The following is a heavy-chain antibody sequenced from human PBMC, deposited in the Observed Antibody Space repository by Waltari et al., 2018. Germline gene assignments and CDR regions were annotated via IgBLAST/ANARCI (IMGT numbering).Heavy chain of an antibody. J-gene: IGHJ4*02. Sequence: EVQLLESGGGWVQPGGSLRPSCAASGFTFNNYAMTWVRQAPGKEMEWVSSITGSGVDTYHAESVRGRFTISRDNSNNKIFLQMNSLRAEDTAVYYCVKAPRPNCSGVRCYHLDYWGQGTLVTVSS. CDR1: GFTFNNYA. V-gene: IGHV3-23*01. CDR2: ITGSGVDT. CDR3: VKAPRPNCSGVRCYHLDY. D-gene: IGHD2-15*01.